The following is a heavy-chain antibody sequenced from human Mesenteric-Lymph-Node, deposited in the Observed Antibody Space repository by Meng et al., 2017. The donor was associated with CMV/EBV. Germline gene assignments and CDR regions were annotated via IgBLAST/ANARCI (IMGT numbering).Heavy chain of an antibody. V-gene: IGHV1-69*05. D-gene: IGHD2-2*02. Sequence: SVKVSCKASGGTFSSYAIIWVRQAPGQGLEWMGGIIPIFGTTNYAQKFQGRVTITTDESTSTAYMELSGLRSEDTAVYYCARDDVVVVPAAIQHTPATYYYYGMDVWGQGTTVTVSS. CDR3: ARDDVVVVPAAIQHTPATYYYYGMDV. CDR1: GGTFSSYA. CDR2: IIPIFGTT. J-gene: IGHJ6*02.